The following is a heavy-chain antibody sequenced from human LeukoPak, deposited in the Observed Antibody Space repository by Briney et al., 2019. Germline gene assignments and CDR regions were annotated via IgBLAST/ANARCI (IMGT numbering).Heavy chain of an antibody. CDR2: ISYDGSNK. Sequence: GRSLRLSCAASGFTFSSYGMHWVRQAPGKGLEWVAVISYDGSNKYYADSVKGRFTISRDNSKNTLYLQMNSLRAEDTAVYHCAKDRDSYYFDYWGQGTLVTVSS. CDR3: AKDRDSYYFDY. J-gene: IGHJ4*02. V-gene: IGHV3-30*18. CDR1: GFTFSSYG.